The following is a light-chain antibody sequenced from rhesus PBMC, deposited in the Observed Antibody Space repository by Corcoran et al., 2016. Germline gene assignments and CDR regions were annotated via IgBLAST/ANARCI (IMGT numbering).Light chain of an antibody. V-gene: IGKV1-36*02. J-gene: IGKJ4*01. CDR2: AAS. CDR1: QGISDY. Sequence: DIQMTQSPSSLSASVGDRATITCRASQGISDYLSWYQQKPGETPKRLIYAASTLESGVPSRFSGRGSGTDVTLTISNLQPEEFATYYGLQGYSSPLTFGGGTKVEIK. CDR3: LQGYSSPLT.